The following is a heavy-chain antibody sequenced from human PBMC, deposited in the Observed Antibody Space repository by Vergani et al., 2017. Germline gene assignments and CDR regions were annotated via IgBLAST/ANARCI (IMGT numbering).Heavy chain of an antibody. D-gene: IGHD3-22*01. J-gene: IGHJ4*02. CDR3: ARSITMIVVVTFFDY. Sequence: EVQLVESGGGLVQPGGSLRLSCAASGFTFSSYWMSWVRQAPGKGPEWVANIKQDGSEKYYVDSVKGRFTISRDNAKNSLYLQMNSLRAEDTAVYYCARSITMIVVVTFFDYWGQGTLVTVSS. CDR2: IKQDGSEK. V-gene: IGHV3-7*03. CDR1: GFTFSSYW.